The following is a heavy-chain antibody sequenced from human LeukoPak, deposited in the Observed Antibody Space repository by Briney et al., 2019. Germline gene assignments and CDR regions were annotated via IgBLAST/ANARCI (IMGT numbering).Heavy chain of an antibody. CDR2: ISGSGDIT. J-gene: IGHJ4*02. Sequence: GGSLRLSCAPSGFTFSSYAMSWVPQSPGKGLEWVSAISGSGDITYYADSVKGRFTVSRDNSKNTLFLQMNSLRAEDTAVYYCAKDPHSSGWYVHFYFDFWGQGTLVTVSS. CDR1: GFTFSSYA. V-gene: IGHV3-23*01. CDR3: AKDPHSSGWYVHFYFDF. D-gene: IGHD6-19*01.